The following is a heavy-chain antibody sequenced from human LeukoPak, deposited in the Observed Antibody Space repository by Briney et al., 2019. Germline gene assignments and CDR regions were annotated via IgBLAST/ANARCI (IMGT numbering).Heavy chain of an antibody. CDR3: ARVGTLSYYYGMDV. CDR1: GGSVSSGTYY. D-gene: IGHD7-27*01. V-gene: IGHV4-61*01. CDR2: IYYSGST. J-gene: IGHJ6*02. Sequence: SETLSLTCTVSGGSVSSGTYYWSWIRQPPGKGLEWIGYIYYSGSTNYSPSLKSRVTISVDTSKNQFSLKVSSVTAADTAVYCCARVGTLSYYYGMDVWGQGTTVTVSS.